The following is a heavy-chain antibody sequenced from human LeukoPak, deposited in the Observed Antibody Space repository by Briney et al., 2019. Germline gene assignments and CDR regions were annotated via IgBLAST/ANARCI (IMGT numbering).Heavy chain of an antibody. V-gene: IGHV3-48*02. CDR2: ISSSSSTI. D-gene: IGHD1-26*01. CDR3: ARVGELDY. J-gene: IGHJ4*02. Sequence: PGGSLRLSCAASGFTFSSYSMNWVRQAPGKGLEWVSYISSSSSTIYYADSVKSRFTISRDNAQNSVYLQMNSLRDEDTAVYYCARVGELDYWGQGTLVTVSS. CDR1: GFTFSSYS.